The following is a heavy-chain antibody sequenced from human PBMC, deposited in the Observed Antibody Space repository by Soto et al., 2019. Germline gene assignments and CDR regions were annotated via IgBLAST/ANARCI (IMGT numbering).Heavy chain of an antibody. CDR2: ISNSGRST. J-gene: IGHJ4*02. V-gene: IGHV3-23*01. CDR3: AKDALAYYDFWS. Sequence: AGGSLRLSCAASGLTFSSYAMSWVRQAPGKGLEWVSHISNSGRSTKYADSVKGRFTISRDNSKNTLYLQMNSLRAEDRAIYYCAKDALAYYDFWSWGQGTLVTVSS. D-gene: IGHD3-3*01. CDR1: GLTFSSYA.